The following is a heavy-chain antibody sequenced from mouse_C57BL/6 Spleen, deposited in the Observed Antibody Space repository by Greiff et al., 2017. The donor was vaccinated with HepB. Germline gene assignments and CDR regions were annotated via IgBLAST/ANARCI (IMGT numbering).Heavy chain of an antibody. Sequence: DVKLQESGPELVKPGASVKISCKASGYTFTDYYMNWVKQSHGKSLEWIGDINPNNGGTSYNQKFKGKATLTVDKSSSTAYMELRSLTSEDSAVYYCARNDPDAMDYWGQGTSVTVSS. CDR3: ARNDPDAMDY. J-gene: IGHJ4*01. V-gene: IGHV1-26*01. D-gene: IGHD2-3*01. CDR1: GYTFTDYY. CDR2: INPNNGGT.